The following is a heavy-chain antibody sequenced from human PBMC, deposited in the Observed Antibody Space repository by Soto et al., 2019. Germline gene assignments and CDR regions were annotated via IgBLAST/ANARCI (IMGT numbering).Heavy chain of an antibody. J-gene: IGHJ5*02. CDR3: ARDYSGYCSSTSCYVFWFDP. D-gene: IGHD2-2*01. CDR1: GYTFTSYG. V-gene: IGHV1-18*01. Sequence: ASVKVSCKASGYTFTSYGISWVRQAPGQGLEWMGWISAYNGNTNYAQKLKGRVTMTTDTSTSTAYMELRSLRSDDTAVYYCARDYSGYCSSTSCYVFWFDPWGQGTLVTVSS. CDR2: ISAYNGNT.